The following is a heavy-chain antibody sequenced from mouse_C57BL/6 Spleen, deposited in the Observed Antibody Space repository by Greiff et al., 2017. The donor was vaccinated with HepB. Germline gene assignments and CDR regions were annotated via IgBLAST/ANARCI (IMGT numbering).Heavy chain of an antibody. D-gene: IGHD1-1*01. Sequence: QVQLQQPGAELVRPGSSVKLSCKASGYTFTSYWMDWVKQRPGQGLEWIGNIYPSDSETHYNQKFKDKATLTVDKSSSTAYMQLSSLTSEDSAVYYCARRMRITTEVDYAMDYWGQGTSVTVSS. CDR3: ARRMRITTEVDYAMDY. J-gene: IGHJ4*01. V-gene: IGHV1-61*01. CDR1: GYTFTSYW. CDR2: IYPSDSET.